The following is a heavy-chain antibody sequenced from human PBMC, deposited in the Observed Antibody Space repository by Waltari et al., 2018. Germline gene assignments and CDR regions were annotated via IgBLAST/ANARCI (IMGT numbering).Heavy chain of an antibody. V-gene: IGHV1-69*08. CDR2: IIPIFGTA. J-gene: IGHJ3*02. Sequence: QVQLVQSGAEVKKPGSSVKVSCKASGGTFSSYAISWVRQAPGQGLEWMGRIIPIFGTANCAQKFQGRVTVTADKSTSTAYMELSSLRSEDTAVYYCARDSSGWPTHAFDIWGQGTMVTGSS. CDR3: ARDSSGWPTHAFDI. D-gene: IGHD6-19*01. CDR1: GGTFSSYA.